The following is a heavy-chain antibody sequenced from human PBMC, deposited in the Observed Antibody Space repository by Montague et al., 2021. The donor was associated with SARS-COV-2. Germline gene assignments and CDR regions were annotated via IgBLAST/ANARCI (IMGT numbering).Heavy chain of an antibody. Sequence: SETLSLTCTVSGGSISSSSYYWGWIRQPPGKGLEWIGSIYYSGSTYYNPSLKSRVTISVDTSKNQFSLKLSSVTAADTAVYYCARHGKTRIAMIVLVIGYFDYWGQGTLVTVSS. CDR3: ARHGKTRIAMIVLVIGYFDY. CDR1: GGSISSSSYY. J-gene: IGHJ4*01. V-gene: IGHV4-39*01. D-gene: IGHD3-22*01. CDR2: IYYSGST.